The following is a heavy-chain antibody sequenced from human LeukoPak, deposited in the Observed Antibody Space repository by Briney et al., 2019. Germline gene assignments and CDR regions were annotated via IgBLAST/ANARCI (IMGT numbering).Heavy chain of an antibody. CDR2: INPSGGST. Sequence: GASVKVSCKASGYTFTSYYMRWVRQAPGQGLEWMGIINPSGGSTSYAQKFQGRVTMTRDTSTSTVYMELSSLRSEDTAVYYCARDLQLVHHYYYGMDVWGQGTTVTVSS. V-gene: IGHV1-46*01. J-gene: IGHJ6*02. CDR1: GYTFTSYY. CDR3: ARDLQLVHHYYYGMDV. D-gene: IGHD6-6*01.